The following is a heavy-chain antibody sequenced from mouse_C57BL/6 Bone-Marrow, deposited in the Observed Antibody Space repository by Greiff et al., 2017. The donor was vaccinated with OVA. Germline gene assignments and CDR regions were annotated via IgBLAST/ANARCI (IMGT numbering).Heavy chain of an antibody. CDR3: ARWGDSYAMDY. V-gene: IGHV1-61*01. D-gene: IGHD3-3*01. CDR2: IYPSDSET. J-gene: IGHJ4*01. CDR1: GYTFTSYW. Sequence: QVQLQQPGAELVRPGSSVKLSCKASGYTFTSYWMDWVKQRPGQGLEWIGNIYPSDSETHYNQKFKDKATLTADKSSSTAYMQFSSLTSEDSAIYYCARWGDSYAMDYWGQGTSVTVSS.